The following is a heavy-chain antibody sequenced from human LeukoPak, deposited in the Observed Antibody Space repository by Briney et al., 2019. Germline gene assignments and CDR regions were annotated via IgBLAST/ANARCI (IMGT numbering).Heavy chain of an antibody. CDR2: IQTSRST. D-gene: IGHD1-26*01. CDR3: ARGVATITQDSFDI. V-gene: IGHV4-4*07. Sequence: SETLSLTCSVSGGYNSRYYWSWIRQPAGRGLEGIGRIQTSRSTNYTPSLRSRFTMSVDTSRTQFSLTLRPLTAAVTALYYCARGVATITQDSFDIWGLGTMVTVSS. J-gene: IGHJ3*02. CDR1: GGYNSRYY.